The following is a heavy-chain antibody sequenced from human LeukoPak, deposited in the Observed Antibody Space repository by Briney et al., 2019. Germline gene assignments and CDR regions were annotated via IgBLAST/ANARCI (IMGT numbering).Heavy chain of an antibody. D-gene: IGHD4/OR15-4a*01. V-gene: IGHV3-48*03. CDR3: ARDRGSTMVRSFDI. J-gene: IGHJ3*02. CDR2: ISSSGGTM. Sequence: PGGSLRLSCAASGFTFSSYEMNWVRQAPGKGLEWVSYISSSGGTMYYADSVKGRFTISRDNAKNSLYLHMNSLRAEDTALYYRARDRGSTMVRSFDIWGQGTMVTVSS. CDR1: GFTFSSYE.